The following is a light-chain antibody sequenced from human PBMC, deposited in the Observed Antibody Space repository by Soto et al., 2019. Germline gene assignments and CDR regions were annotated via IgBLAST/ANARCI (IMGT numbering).Light chain of an antibody. CDR2: DVS. V-gene: IGKV3-20*01. Sequence: EFVLTQSPGTLSLSPGERATLSCRSSHSVSSNYLAWYQQKPGQAPTLLIYDVSSRATGIPDRFSGSGSGTHFTLTISRLEPVDFAVYYCQQYGISPTFGQGTKVEIK. CDR1: HSVSSNY. J-gene: IGKJ1*01. CDR3: QQYGISPT.